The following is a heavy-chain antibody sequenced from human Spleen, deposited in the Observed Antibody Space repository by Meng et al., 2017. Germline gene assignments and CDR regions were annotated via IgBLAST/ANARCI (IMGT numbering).Heavy chain of an antibody. V-gene: IGHV3-11*04. Sequence: GESLKISCAASGFTVSHNYMSWVRQAPGKGLEWVSHISSSGSTIYYSDSVKGRFTISRDNAKNSLYLQMNSLRVEDAAVYYCARDLSNEGSYIYYGMDVWGQGTTVTVSS. D-gene: IGHD3-10*01. J-gene: IGHJ6*02. CDR3: ARDLSNEGSYIYYGMDV. CDR1: GFTVSHNY. CDR2: ISSSGSTI.